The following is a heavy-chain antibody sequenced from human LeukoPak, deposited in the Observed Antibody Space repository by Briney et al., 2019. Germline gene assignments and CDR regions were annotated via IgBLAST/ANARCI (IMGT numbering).Heavy chain of an antibody. D-gene: IGHD2-2*01. CDR3: ARGRRDTQYQVFDY. Sequence: TGGSLRLSCVASGFTFSNYWMTWVRQAPGKGLEWVANIKEDGSEKYYVDSVKGRFTISRDNAKNSVYLQMSSLRDEDTAVFYCARGRRDTQYQVFDYWGQGSLVTVSS. CDR1: GFTFSNYW. V-gene: IGHV3-7*01. J-gene: IGHJ4*02. CDR2: IKEDGSEK.